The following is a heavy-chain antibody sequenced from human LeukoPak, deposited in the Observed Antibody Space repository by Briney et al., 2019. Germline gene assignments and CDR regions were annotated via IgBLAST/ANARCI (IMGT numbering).Heavy chain of an antibody. Sequence: QPGGSLRLSCAASGFTFSSYAMSWVRQAPGKGLEWVSGISGSGGSTYYADSVKGRFTISRDDSKNTIYLQMNSLRAEDTAVYCATESNGNYPVEHAFHIWGQGTMVTVSS. CDR2: ISGSGGST. CDR1: GFTFSSYA. J-gene: IGHJ3*02. V-gene: IGHV3-23*01. CDR3: ATESNGNYPVEHAFHI. D-gene: IGHD1-7*01.